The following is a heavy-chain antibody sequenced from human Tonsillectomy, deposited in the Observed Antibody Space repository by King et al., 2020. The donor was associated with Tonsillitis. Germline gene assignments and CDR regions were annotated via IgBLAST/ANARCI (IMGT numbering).Heavy chain of an antibody. Sequence: VQLVESGGGVVRPGGSLRLSCAASGFTFDDYGMSWVRQAPGKGLEWVSGINWNGGSTGYADSVKCRFTISRDNARNSLYLQMTSLRAEDTALYYCARDRRRYYDSSGYAVLDYFDYWGQGTLVTVSS. CDR2: INWNGGST. V-gene: IGHV3-20*04. CDR3: ARDRRRYYDSSGYAVLDYFDY. D-gene: IGHD3-22*01. J-gene: IGHJ4*02. CDR1: GFTFDDYG.